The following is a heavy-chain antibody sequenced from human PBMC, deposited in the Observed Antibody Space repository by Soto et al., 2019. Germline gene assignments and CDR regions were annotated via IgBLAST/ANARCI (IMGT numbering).Heavy chain of an antibody. CDR1: GYTFSRYG. D-gene: IGHD2-8*01. V-gene: IGHV1-18*01. CDR2: VSGYNGDT. Sequence: QGQLVQSGPEVKKPGASVKVSCKASGYTFSRYGISWVRQAPGQGLEWMGWVSGYNGDTKYAQKVQGRVTMTIDTSTYTAYMELRSLTSDDPAKYYCAKNGQPPYYYYGMDVWGQGTTVTVSS. J-gene: IGHJ6*02. CDR3: AKNGQPPYYYYGMDV.